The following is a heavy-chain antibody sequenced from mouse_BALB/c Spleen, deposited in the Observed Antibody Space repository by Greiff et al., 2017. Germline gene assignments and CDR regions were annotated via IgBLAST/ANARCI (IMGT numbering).Heavy chain of an antibody. CDR2: ISYDGSN. CDR3: ASTDGYYHYYAMDY. V-gene: IGHV3-6*02. J-gene: IGHJ4*01. Sequence: ESGPGLVKPSQSLSLTCSVTGYSITSGYYRNWIRQFPGNKLEWMGYISYDGSNNYNPSLKNRISITRDTSKNQFFLKLNSVTTEDTATYYCASTDGYYHYYAMDYWGQGTSVTVSS. CDR1: GYSITSGYY. D-gene: IGHD2-3*01.